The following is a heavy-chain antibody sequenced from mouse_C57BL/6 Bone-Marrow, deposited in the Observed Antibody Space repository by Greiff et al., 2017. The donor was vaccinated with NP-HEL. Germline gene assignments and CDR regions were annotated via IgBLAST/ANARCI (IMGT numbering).Heavy chain of an antibody. D-gene: IGHD1-1*01. Sequence: VQLQQSGAELARPGASVKMSCKASGYTFTSYTMHWVKQRPGQGLEWIGYINPSSGYTKYNQKFKDKATLTADKSSSTAYMQLSSLTSEDSAVYYCAREDYCSSHWYFDVWGTGTTVTVSS. CDR2: INPSSGYT. CDR1: GYTFTSYT. V-gene: IGHV1-4*01. CDR3: AREDYCSSHWYFDV. J-gene: IGHJ1*03.